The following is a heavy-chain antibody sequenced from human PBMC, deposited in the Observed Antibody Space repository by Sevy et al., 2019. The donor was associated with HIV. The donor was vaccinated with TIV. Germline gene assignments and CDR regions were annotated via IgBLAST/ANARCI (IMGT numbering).Heavy chain of an antibody. CDR1: GGSISSGDYY. J-gene: IGHJ5*02. CDR3: ARDYSSSAGNWFDP. CDR2: IYYSGST. Sequence: SETLPLTCTVSGGSISSGDYYWSWIRQPPGKGLEWIGYIYYSGSTYYNPSLKSRVTISVDTSKNQFSLKLSSVTAADTAVYYCARDYSSSAGNWFDPWGQGTLVTVSS. V-gene: IGHV4-30-4*01. D-gene: IGHD6-6*01.